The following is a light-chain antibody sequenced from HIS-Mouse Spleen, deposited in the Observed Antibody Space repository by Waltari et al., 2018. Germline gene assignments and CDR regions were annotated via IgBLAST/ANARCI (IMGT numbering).Light chain of an antibody. CDR1: SSNIGRNN. V-gene: IGLV1-47*01. CDR2: RNN. J-gene: IGLJ3*02. Sequence: QSVLTQPPSASGTPGQRVTIPCSGCSSNIGRNNVTGYHQLPGTAPKLLIYRNNQRPSGVPDRFSGSKSGTSASLASSGLRSEDEADYYCAAWDDSLSGPVFGGGTKLTVL. CDR3: AAWDDSLSGPV.